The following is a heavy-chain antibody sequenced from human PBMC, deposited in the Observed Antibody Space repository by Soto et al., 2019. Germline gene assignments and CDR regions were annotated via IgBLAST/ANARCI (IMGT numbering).Heavy chain of an antibody. CDR1: GGSISSGDYY. D-gene: IGHD2-21*02. CDR3: ARVLGDVGYFDY. Sequence: QVQLQEPGPGLVKPSQTLSLTCTVSGGSISSGDYYWSWIRQPPGKGLEWIVYINYSGSTYYNPSLKSRVTISVDTSKNQFSLKLSTVTAADTAVYYCARVLGDVGYFDYWGQGTLVTVSS. CDR2: INYSGST. V-gene: IGHV4-30-4*01. J-gene: IGHJ4*02.